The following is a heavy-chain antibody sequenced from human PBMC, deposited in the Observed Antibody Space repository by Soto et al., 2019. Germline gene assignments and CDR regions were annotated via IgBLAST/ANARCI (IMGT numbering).Heavy chain of an antibody. Sequence: HVQVVESAGGVVQPGRSLRLSCAASGLTFSSYGMHWVRQAPGKGLEWVAVISYDGSNKYYADSVKGRFTISRDNSKNTLYLQLNSLRAEDTAVYYCAKDVVATIGPFDYYFDYWGQGTLVTVSS. CDR1: GLTFSSYG. CDR3: AKDVVATIGPFDYYFDY. J-gene: IGHJ4*02. CDR2: ISYDGSNK. V-gene: IGHV3-30*18. D-gene: IGHD5-12*01.